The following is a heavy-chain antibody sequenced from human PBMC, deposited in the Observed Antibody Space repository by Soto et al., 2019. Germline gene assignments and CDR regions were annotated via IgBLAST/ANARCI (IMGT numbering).Heavy chain of an antibody. D-gene: IGHD3-22*01. CDR3: ARLGGYVSVGYYYLWDS. J-gene: IGHJ4*02. V-gene: IGHV4-39*01. Sequence: QLQLQESGPGLVKPSETLSLTCRVSDGSMNSDSSYWGWIRQPPGKGLEWIGVINHSGSTYHNLSLKGRVTMSVDASRNQFSLKLTSMTAADTAVYYCARLGGYVSVGYYYLWDSLGQVPLVTVSS. CDR1: DGSMNSDSSY. CDR2: INHSGST.